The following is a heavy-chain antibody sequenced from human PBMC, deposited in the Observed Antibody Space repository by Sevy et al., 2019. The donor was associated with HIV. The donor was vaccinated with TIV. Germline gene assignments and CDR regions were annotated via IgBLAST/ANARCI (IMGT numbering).Heavy chain of an antibody. D-gene: IGHD1-1*01. CDR1: GASISTNY. Sequence: SETLSLTCTVSGASISTNYWSWIRQPPGKALEWIGVFYYPGSTTKYNPSLKSRSRISVDTSKKQVSLKVDSVTAADTAVYYCARYTIGTTGAFDIWGQGTMVTVSS. CDR2: FYYPGSTT. J-gene: IGHJ3*02. CDR3: ARYTIGTTGAFDI. V-gene: IGHV4-59*01.